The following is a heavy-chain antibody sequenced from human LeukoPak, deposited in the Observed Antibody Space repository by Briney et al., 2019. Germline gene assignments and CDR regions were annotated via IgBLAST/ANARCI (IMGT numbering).Heavy chain of an antibody. CDR1: GYTFTGYY. J-gene: IGHJ4*02. D-gene: IGHD6-13*01. V-gene: IGHV1-2*02. CDR2: INPNSGGT. CDR3: ARVAHSSSWYTKDY. Sequence: ASVKVSCKASGYTFTGYYMHWVRQAPGQGLEWMGWINPNSGGTNYAQKFQGRVTMTRDTSISTAYMELSRLRSDDTAVYYCARVAHSSSWYTKDYWGQGTLVTVSS.